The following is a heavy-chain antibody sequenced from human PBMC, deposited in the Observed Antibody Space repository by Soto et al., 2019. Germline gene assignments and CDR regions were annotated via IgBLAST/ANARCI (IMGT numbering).Heavy chain of an antibody. CDR2: IYYSGST. CDR1: GGSISSGGYY. Sequence: QVQLQESGPGLVKPSQTLSLACTVSGGSISSGGYYWSWIRQHPGKGLEWIGYIYYSGSTYYNPSLKSRVTISVDPSKNQFSLKLSSVTAADTAVYYCARGYNSSVVAALHFDYRGQGTLVTVSS. J-gene: IGHJ4*02. D-gene: IGHD2-15*01. V-gene: IGHV4-31*03. CDR3: ARGYNSSVVAALHFDY.